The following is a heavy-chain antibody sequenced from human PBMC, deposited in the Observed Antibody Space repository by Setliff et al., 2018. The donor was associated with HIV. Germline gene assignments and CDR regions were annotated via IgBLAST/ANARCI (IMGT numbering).Heavy chain of an antibody. D-gene: IGHD3-16*01. J-gene: IGHJ3*02. V-gene: IGHV1-2*06. Sequence: ASVKVSCKTSGYTFTAYNIYWVRQAPGQGLELMGRIHPNTGSTNYLQKFQGRLSLARDTSMSTVYMTLTGLTSDDTAVYYCWKQGYAESLDAFDIWGQGTIFTVSS. CDR1: GYTFTAYN. CDR2: IHPNTGST. CDR3: WKQGYAESLDAFDI.